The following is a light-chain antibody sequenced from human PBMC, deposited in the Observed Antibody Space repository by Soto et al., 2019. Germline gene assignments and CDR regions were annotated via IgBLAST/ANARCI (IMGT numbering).Light chain of an antibody. CDR1: QSISSR. J-gene: IGKJ2*01. CDR2: KAS. CDR3: QQYGSLYT. V-gene: IGKV1-5*03. Sequence: DIQMTQSPSTLSASVGDRVTISCRASQSISSRLAWYQQKAGKAPKLLIYKASGLQSGVPSRFSGSGSGTEFTLIISSLQPDDFATYYCQQYGSLYTFGQGTKVDIK.